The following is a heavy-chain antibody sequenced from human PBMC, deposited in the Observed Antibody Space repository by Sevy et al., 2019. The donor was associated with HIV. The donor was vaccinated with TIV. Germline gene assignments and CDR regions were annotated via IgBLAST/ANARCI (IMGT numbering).Heavy chain of an antibody. V-gene: IGHV3-33*06. CDR3: AKDNFSMRRDGYNYLFDY. Sequence: GGSLRLSCAASGFTFSSYGMHWVRQAPGKGLEWVAVIWYDGSNKYYADSVKGRFTISRDNSKNTLYLQMNSLRAEDTAVYYCAKDNFSMRRDGYNYLFDYWGQGTLVTVSS. J-gene: IGHJ4*02. D-gene: IGHD5-12*01. CDR1: GFTFSSYG. CDR2: IWYDGSNK.